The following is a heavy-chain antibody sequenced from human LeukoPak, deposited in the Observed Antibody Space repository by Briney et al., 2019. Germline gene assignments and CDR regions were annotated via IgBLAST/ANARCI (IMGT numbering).Heavy chain of an antibody. CDR1: GGSISSCTYS. V-gene: IGHV4-39*07. Sequence: PSETLSLTCSVSGGSISSCTYSWGWIRQPPRKGLEWIGSFSCSGSTYYNPSLKSRVTISVDTSKSQFSLYMDSVTAADTAVYYCARDWNRYAYWGQGTLVTVSS. CDR3: ARDWNRYAY. D-gene: IGHD1-1*01. CDR2: FSCSGST. J-gene: IGHJ4*02.